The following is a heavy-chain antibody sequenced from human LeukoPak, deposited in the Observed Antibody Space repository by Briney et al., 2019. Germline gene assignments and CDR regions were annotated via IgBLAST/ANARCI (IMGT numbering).Heavy chain of an antibody. CDR1: GGSFSDYY. CDR2: INHSGST. D-gene: IGHD3-3*01. J-gene: IGHJ3*02. V-gene: IGHV4-34*01. CDR3: ARAEPYYDFWSGYYSDAFDI. Sequence: SPTLSLTCAVSGGSFSDYYWSWIRQPPGKRLEWIGEINHSGSTNYNASPKCRVTISIDSSKNHFTLKLSSMTAAETAVYYCARAEPYYDFWSGYYSDAFDIWGQGTMVTVSS.